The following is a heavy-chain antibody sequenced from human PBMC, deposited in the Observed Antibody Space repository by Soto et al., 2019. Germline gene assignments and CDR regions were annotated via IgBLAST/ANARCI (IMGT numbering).Heavy chain of an antibody. CDR3: ATHGYGGILDAFDI. Sequence: GASVKVSCKVSGYTLTELSMHWVRQAPGKGLEWMGGFDPEDGETIYAQKFQGRVTMTEDTSTDTAYMELSSLRSEDTAVYYCATHGYGGILDAFDIWGQGTMVTVSS. V-gene: IGHV1-24*01. D-gene: IGHD4-17*01. CDR2: FDPEDGET. CDR1: GYTLTELS. J-gene: IGHJ3*02.